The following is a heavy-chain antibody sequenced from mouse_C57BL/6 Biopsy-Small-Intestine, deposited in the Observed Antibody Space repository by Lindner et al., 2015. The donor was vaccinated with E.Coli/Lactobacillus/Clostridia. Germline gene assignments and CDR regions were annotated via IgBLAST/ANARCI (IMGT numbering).Heavy chain of an antibody. D-gene: IGHD1-1*02. J-gene: IGHJ4*01. CDR2: INPSGGST. V-gene: IGHV1-64*01. CDR3: ARAPITMVRGVMSEFDP. Sequence: SVKVSCKASGYTFTSYYMHWVRQAPGQGLEWMGIINPSGGSTSYAQKFQGRVTMTRDTSTSTVYMELSSLRSEDTAVYYCARAPITMVRGVMSEFDPWGQGTLVTVSS. CDR1: GYTFTSYY.